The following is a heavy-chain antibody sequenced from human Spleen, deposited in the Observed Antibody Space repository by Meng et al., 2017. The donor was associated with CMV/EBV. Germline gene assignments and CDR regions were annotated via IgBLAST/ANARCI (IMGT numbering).Heavy chain of an antibody. CDR3: ARGKKIPYNWNYLDY. Sequence: SGYTFTGYYMHWVRQAPGQGLEWMGWVNSYSGDTNYAQNFQGRVAMTWDTSISTAYMELTTLRSDDTAVYYCARGKKIPYNWNYLDYWGQGALVTVSS. CDR1: GYTFTGYY. CDR2: VNSYSGDT. D-gene: IGHD1-20*01. V-gene: IGHV1-2*02. J-gene: IGHJ4*02.